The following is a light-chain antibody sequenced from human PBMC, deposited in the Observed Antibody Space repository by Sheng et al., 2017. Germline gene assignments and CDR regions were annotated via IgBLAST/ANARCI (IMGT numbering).Light chain of an antibody. CDR2: GS. CDR1: QGIRDW. J-gene: IGKJ3*01. CDR3: QQGSSAFPR. V-gene: IGKV1-12*01. Sequence: DIQMTQSPSSVSASVGDSVTITCRASQGIRDWIAWYQQRPGKAPKLLMFGSSLQSGVPSRFSGSGYGTDFTLTISGLQPEDFATYYCQQGSSAFPRFGPGTKVDIK.